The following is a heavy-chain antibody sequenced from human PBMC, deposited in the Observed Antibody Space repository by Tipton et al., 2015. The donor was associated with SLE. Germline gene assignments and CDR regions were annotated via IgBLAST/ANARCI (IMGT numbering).Heavy chain of an antibody. V-gene: IGHV3-23*01. CDR2: ITSSGASA. J-gene: IGHJ4*02. CDR1: GFTFSIND. Sequence: SLRLSCAASGFTFSINDMRWVRQAPGKGLEWVSFITSSGASAYYADSVKGRFTISRDNSKNTLYLQMNSLRAEDTAVYYCAKTPYDYVWGSYRRLDYWGQGTLVTVSS. CDR3: AKTPYDYVWGSYRRLDY. D-gene: IGHD3-16*02.